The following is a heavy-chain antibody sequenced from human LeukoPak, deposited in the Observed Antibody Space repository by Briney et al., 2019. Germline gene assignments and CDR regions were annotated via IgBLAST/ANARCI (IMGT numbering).Heavy chain of an antibody. J-gene: IGHJ6*02. CDR2: IIPIFGTA. CDR1: GGTFSSYA. Sequence: SVKVSCKASGGTFSSYAISWVRQAPGQGLEWMGGIIPIFGTANCAQKFQGRVTITADESTSTAYMELSSLRSEDTAVYYCARDTVHTAAAGNYYYYGMDVWGQGTTVTVSS. V-gene: IGHV1-69*13. D-gene: IGHD6-13*01. CDR3: ARDTVHTAAAGNYYYYGMDV.